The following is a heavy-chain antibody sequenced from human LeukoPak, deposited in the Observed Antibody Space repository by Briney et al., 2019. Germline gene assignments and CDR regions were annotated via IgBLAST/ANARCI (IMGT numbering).Heavy chain of an antibody. J-gene: IGHJ3*02. Sequence: SETLSLTCTVSGGSISSSSYYWGWIRQPPGKGLEWIGSIYYSGSTYYNPSLKSRVTISVDTSKNQFSLKLSSVTAADTAVYYCARDVRPLLHAFDIWGQGTMVTVSS. CDR3: ARDVRPLLHAFDI. CDR1: GGSISSSSYY. CDR2: IYYSGST. V-gene: IGHV4-39*07.